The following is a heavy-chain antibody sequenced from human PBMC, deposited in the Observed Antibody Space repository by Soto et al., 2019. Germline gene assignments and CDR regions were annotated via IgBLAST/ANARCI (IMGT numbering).Heavy chain of an antibody. CDR2: INPNSGGT. CDR3: ARDPPYYYDSSGSLDY. D-gene: IGHD3-22*01. CDR1: VYTFTGYY. V-gene: IGHV1-2*02. J-gene: IGHJ4*02. Sequence: ASVKVTCKSSVYTFTGYYIHCVQQAPGQGLEWMGWINPNSGGTNYAQEFQGRVTMTRDTSISTAYMELSRLRSDDTAVYYCARDPPYYYDSSGSLDYWGQGTLVTVSS.